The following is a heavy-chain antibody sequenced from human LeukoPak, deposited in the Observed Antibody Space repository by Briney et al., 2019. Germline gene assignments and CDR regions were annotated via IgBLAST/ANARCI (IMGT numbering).Heavy chain of an antibody. V-gene: IGHV1-8*01. D-gene: IGHD3-10*01. Sequence: ASVAVSCKASGHSFTSYDINWVRQATGQGRGWMGWMNPNSGNTGYAQKFQGRVTMTRNTSISTAYMELSSLRSEDTAVYYCARGPRAGSGSSTFDYWGQGTLVTVSS. J-gene: IGHJ4*02. CDR3: ARGPRAGSGSSTFDY. CDR2: MNPNSGNT. CDR1: GHSFTSYD.